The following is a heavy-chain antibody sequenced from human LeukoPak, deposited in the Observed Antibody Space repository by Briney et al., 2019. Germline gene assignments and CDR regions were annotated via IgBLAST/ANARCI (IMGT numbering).Heavy chain of an antibody. CDR1: GGSISSGNW. Sequence: ASGTLSLTCAVSGGSISSGNWWSWVRQPPGKGLEWIGEIYHSGSTNYNPSHKSRVTISVDKSKNQFSLKLSSVTAADTAVYYCARADSYCSGGSCYLRYFDYWGQGTLVTVSS. J-gene: IGHJ4*02. D-gene: IGHD2-15*01. V-gene: IGHV4-4*02. CDR2: IYHSGST. CDR3: ARADSYCSGGSCYLRYFDY.